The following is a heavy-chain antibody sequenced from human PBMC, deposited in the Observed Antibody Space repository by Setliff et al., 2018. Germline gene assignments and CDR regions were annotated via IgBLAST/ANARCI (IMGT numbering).Heavy chain of an antibody. V-gene: IGHV4-61*02. CDR2: IYTTWST. J-gene: IGHJ5*02. Sequence: LSETLSLTCTVSGGSVGNSYYYWNWIRQPAGKGLEWIGRIYTTWSTNYNPSLKSRVTISLDTAKNQISLRLSSVTAADTALYYCARALYAPVGPTDNWFDPWGQGTLVTVSS. D-gene: IGHD1-26*01. CDR3: ARALYAPVGPTDNWFDP. CDR1: GGSVGNSYYY.